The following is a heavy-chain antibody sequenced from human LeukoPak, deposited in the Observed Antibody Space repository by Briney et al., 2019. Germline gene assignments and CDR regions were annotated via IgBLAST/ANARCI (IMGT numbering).Heavy chain of an antibody. Sequence: GGSLRLSCVASGITFSRYSMNWVRQAPGKGLEWVSSISISSNYIYYSDSVKGRFTIPRDNAKNSLYLQVNSLRAEDTAVYYCARGSRFGVVERDAFDIWGLGTMVTVSS. J-gene: IGHJ3*02. CDR2: ISISSNYI. CDR1: GITFSRYS. V-gene: IGHV3-21*01. CDR3: ARGSRFGVVERDAFDI. D-gene: IGHD3-3*01.